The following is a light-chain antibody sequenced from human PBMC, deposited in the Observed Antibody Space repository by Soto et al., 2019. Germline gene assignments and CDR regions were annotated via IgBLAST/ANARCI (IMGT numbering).Light chain of an antibody. J-gene: IGLJ1*01. Sequence: QSVLTQPPSVSAAPGQKVTISCSGSSSSTGNNYVSWYQQLPGTAPKLLIYENDKRPSGIPDRFSGSKSGTSATLGITGLQTGDEADYYCATWDSSLSAGLFGTGTKVTVL. CDR3: ATWDSSLSAGL. CDR1: SSSTGNNY. CDR2: END. V-gene: IGLV1-51*02.